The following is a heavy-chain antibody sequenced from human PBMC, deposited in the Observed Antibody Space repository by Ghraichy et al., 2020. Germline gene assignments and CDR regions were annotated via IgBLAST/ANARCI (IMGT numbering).Heavy chain of an antibody. J-gene: IGHJ4*02. V-gene: IGHV3-23*01. CDR1: GFTFSSYA. CDR3: AKDGLGYSSSPAYFDY. Sequence: GESMNISCAASGFTFSSYAMSWVRQAPGKGLEWVSAISGSGGSTYYADSVKGRFTISRDNSKNTLYLQMNSLRAEDTAVYYCAKDGLGYSSSPAYFDYWGQGTLVTVSS. CDR2: ISGSGGST. D-gene: IGHD6-13*01.